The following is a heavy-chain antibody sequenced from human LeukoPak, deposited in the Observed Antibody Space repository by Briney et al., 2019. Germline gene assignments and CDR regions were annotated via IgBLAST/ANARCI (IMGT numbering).Heavy chain of an antibody. CDR2: IYTSGST. CDR1: GGSFSSGSYY. J-gene: IGHJ5*02. D-gene: IGHD1-7*01. Sequence: SQTLSLTCTVSGGSFSSGSYYWSWLRQPAGKGLEWIGRIYTSGSTNYNPPLKSRATKSVNTSNNPFSLKLSSVTAADTAVYYCASGRWNYVFDPWGQGTLVTVSS. V-gene: IGHV4-61*02. CDR3: ASGRWNYVFDP.